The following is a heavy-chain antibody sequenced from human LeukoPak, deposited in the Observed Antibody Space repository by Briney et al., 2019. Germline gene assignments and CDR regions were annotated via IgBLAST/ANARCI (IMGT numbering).Heavy chain of an antibody. Sequence: SETLSLTCTVSGGSIRSGGYYWSWIRQHPGKGLEWIGYIYYSGSTNYNPSLKSRVTISVDTSKNQFSLKLSSVTAADTAVYYCARASMVRGVNPEAFDIWGQGTMVTVSS. D-gene: IGHD3-10*01. J-gene: IGHJ3*02. CDR3: ARASMVRGVNPEAFDI. CDR2: IYYSGST. V-gene: IGHV4-61*08. CDR1: GGSIRSGGYY.